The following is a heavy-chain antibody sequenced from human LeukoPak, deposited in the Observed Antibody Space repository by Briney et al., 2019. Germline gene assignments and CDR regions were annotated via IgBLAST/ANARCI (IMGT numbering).Heavy chain of an antibody. Sequence: NPSETLSLTCTVSGGSISSGSYYWSWIRQPPGKGLEWIGYIYYSGSTNYNPSLKSRVTISVDTSKNQFSLKLSSVTAADTAVYYCARARFYAIAAAGNAVWFDPWGQGTLVTVSS. D-gene: IGHD6-13*01. CDR2: IYYSGST. CDR3: ARARFYAIAAAGNAVWFDP. CDR1: GGSISSGSYY. J-gene: IGHJ5*02. V-gene: IGHV4-61*01.